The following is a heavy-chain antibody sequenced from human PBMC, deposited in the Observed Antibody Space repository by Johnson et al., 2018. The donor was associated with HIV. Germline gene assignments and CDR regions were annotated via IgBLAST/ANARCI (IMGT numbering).Heavy chain of an antibody. Sequence: VQLVESGGGLVQPGGSLRLSCAASGFTVSNKYMSWVRQAPGKGLEWVSVIYTGGSTYYADSVKGRFTISRDNSKNTVYRQMNSLRAEDTAIYYCARADGSGSYFGFEIWGQGTMVTVSS. CDR3: ARADGSGSYFGFEI. J-gene: IGHJ3*02. V-gene: IGHV3-66*01. CDR1: GFTVSNKY. CDR2: IYTGGST. D-gene: IGHD3-10*01.